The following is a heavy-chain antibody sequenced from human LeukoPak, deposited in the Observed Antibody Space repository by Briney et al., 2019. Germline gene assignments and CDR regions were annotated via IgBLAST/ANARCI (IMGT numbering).Heavy chain of an antibody. V-gene: IGHV3-7*01. Sequence: PGGSLRLSCAASGFTFSDYYMSWIRQAPGKGLEWVANIKQDGSEKYYVDSVKGRFTISRDNAKNSLYLQMNSLRAEDTAVYYCARDLYGDYPLVGYGMDVWGQGTTVTVSS. CDR1: GFTFSDYY. J-gene: IGHJ6*02. CDR2: IKQDGSEK. D-gene: IGHD4-17*01. CDR3: ARDLYGDYPLVGYGMDV.